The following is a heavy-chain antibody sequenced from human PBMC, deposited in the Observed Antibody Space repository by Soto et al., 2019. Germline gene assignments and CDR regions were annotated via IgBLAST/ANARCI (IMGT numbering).Heavy chain of an antibody. J-gene: IGHJ4*02. V-gene: IGHV1-18*01. CDR3: ARVETALYLGLDY. CDR1: GYTFTSYD. CDR2: ISAYNGNT. D-gene: IGHD2-2*02. Sequence: ASVKVSCKASGYTFTSYDINWVRQATGQGLEWMGWISAYNGNTNYAQKLQGRVTMTTDTSTSTAYMELRSLRSDDTAVYYCARVETALYLGLDYWGQGTLVTVSS.